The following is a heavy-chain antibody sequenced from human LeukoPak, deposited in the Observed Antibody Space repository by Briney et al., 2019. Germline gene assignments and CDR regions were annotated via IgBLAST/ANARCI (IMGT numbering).Heavy chain of an antibody. CDR1: GFTFSSYW. J-gene: IGHJ4*02. CDR3: ARGVAAALY. CDR2: IKQDGSEK. D-gene: IGHD2-2*01. Sequence: GGSLRLSCSASGFTFSSYWMSWVRQAPGKGLEWMANIKQDGSEKYYVDSVKGRFTISRDNTKNSLYPQMNSLRTEDTAVYFCARGVAAALYWGQGILVTVSS. V-gene: IGHV3-7*04.